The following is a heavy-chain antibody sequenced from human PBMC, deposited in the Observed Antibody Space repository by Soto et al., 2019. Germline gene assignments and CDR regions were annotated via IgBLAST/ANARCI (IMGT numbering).Heavy chain of an antibody. CDR2: IYHSGST. V-gene: IGHV4-30-2*01. J-gene: IGHJ4*02. Sequence: PSETLSLTCAVSGGSISSGGYSRSWIRQPPGKGLEWIGYIYHSGSTYYNPSLKSRVTISVDRSKNQFSLKLSSVTAADTAVYYCARAGGNYYDSSGYYYDLVADYWGQGTLVTVSS. CDR1: GGSISSGGYS. CDR3: ARAGGNYYDSSGYYYDLVADY. D-gene: IGHD3-22*01.